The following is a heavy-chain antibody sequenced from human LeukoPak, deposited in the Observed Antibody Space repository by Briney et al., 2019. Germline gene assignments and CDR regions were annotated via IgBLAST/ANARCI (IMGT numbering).Heavy chain of an antibody. CDR2: IYHSGST. Sequence: PSGTLSLTCAVSGGSISSSNWWSWVRQPPGTGLEWIGEIYHSGSTNYNPSLKSRVLISVDKSKNQFSLKLSSVTAADTAVYYCASKSGELVRIDHWGQGTLVTVSS. CDR1: GGSISSSNW. J-gene: IGHJ4*02. CDR3: ASKSGELVRIDH. V-gene: IGHV4-4*02. D-gene: IGHD1-26*01.